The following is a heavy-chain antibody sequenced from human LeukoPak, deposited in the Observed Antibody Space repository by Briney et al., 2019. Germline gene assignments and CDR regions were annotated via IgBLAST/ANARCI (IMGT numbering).Heavy chain of an antibody. J-gene: IGHJ4*02. CDR3: AKDPLAAAGKAGDY. D-gene: IGHD6-13*01. Sequence: GGSLRLSCSASGFTFNNYWMTWVRQAPGKGLEWVSAISGSGGSTYYADSVKGRFTISRDNSKNTLYLQMNSLRAEDTAVYYCAKDPLAAAGKAGDYWGQGTLVTVSS. V-gene: IGHV3-23*01. CDR2: ISGSGGST. CDR1: GFTFNNYW.